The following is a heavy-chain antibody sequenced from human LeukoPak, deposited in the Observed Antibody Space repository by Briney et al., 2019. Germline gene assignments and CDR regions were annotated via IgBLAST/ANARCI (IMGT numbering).Heavy chain of an antibody. CDR1: GFNFDDYF. D-gene: IGHD5-12*01. CDR3: AKDRTYSGYDALDY. J-gene: IGHJ4*02. Sequence: GGSLRLSCAASGFNFDDYFMHWIRQAPGKGLEWVSGISWNSGSAGYADSVKGRFTISRDNAKNSLYLQMNSLRTEDTALYYCAKDRTYSGYDALDYWGQGTLVTVSS. V-gene: IGHV3-9*01. CDR2: ISWNSGSA.